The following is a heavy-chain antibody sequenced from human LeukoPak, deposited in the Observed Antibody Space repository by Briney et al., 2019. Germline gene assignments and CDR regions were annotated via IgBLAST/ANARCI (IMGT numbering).Heavy chain of an antibody. CDR1: GGSFSGYY. CDR3: ARGGWVAAAVFDY. CDR2: INHSGST. Sequence: TSETLSLTCAVYGGSFSGYYWSWIRQPPGKGLEWIGEINHSGSTNYNPSLKSRVTISVDTSKNQFSLKLSSVTAADTAVYYCARGGWVAAAVFDYWGQGTLGTVSS. D-gene: IGHD6-13*01. V-gene: IGHV4-34*01. J-gene: IGHJ4*02.